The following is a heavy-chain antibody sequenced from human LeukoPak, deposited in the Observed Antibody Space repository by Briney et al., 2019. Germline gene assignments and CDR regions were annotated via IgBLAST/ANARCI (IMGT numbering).Heavy chain of an antibody. D-gene: IGHD3-22*01. Sequence: SQTLSPAHTVYAGSITSYYWSCTRQQAGNGSEPIGCISTSGCTNYIPSLKRRATMSVATSKNQFSLKLSSVTAADTAVCYCASYSDSSGYYLDAFDIWGQGTMVTVSS. CDR2: ISTSGCT. V-gene: IGHV4-4*07. CDR1: AGSITSYY. J-gene: IGHJ3*02. CDR3: ASYSDSSGYYLDAFDI.